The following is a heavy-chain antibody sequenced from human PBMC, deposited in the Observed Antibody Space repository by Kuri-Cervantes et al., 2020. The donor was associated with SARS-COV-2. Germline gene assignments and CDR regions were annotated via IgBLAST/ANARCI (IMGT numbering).Heavy chain of an antibody. CDR2: INSDEVTT. V-gene: IGHV3-74*01. CDR3: ARDRHLAVAGHFDY. Sequence: GESLKISCKGSGFTFRSYWMHWVRQVPGKGLVWVARINSDEVTTTYADFVKGRFTISRDNAKNSLYLQMNSLRAEDTAVYYCARDRHLAVAGHFDYWGQGTLVTVSS. D-gene: IGHD6-19*01. CDR1: GFTFRSYW. J-gene: IGHJ4*02.